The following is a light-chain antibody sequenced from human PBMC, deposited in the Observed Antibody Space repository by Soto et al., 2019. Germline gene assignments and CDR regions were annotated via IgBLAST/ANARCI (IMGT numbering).Light chain of an antibody. Sequence: QSALTQPASVSGSPGQSITVSCTGSSSDFGDDKYVSWYQQLPGTAPKLLIYGNSNRPSGVPDRFSGSKSGTSASLAITGLQAEDEADYYCQSYDSSLSVVFGGGTQLTVL. V-gene: IGLV1-40*01. CDR3: QSYDSSLSVV. CDR1: SSDFGDDKY. CDR2: GNS. J-gene: IGLJ2*01.